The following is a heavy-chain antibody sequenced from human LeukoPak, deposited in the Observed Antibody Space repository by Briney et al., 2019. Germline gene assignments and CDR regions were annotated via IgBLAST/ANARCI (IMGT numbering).Heavy chain of an antibody. Sequence: GGSLRLSCAASGFTFSSYSMNGVRQAPGKGLEGVSSISSSSSYIYYADSVKGRFTISRDNAKNSLYLQMNSLRAEDTAVYYCARDFGDSSSSGDYWGQGTLVTVSS. V-gene: IGHV3-21*01. CDR1: GFTFSSYS. CDR2: ISSSSSYI. J-gene: IGHJ4*02. CDR3: ARDFGDSSSSGDY. D-gene: IGHD6-6*01.